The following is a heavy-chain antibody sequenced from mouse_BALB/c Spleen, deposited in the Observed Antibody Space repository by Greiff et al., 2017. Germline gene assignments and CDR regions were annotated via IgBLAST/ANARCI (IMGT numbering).Heavy chain of an antibody. CDR1: GFNIKDTY. Sequence: VQLQQPGAELVKPGASVKLSCTASGFNIKDTYMHWVKQRPEQGLEWIGRIDPANGNTKYDPKFQGKATITADTSSNTAYLQLSSLTSEDTAVYYCARDDDHAYWGQGTLVTVSA. CDR2: IDPANGNT. J-gene: IGHJ3*01. D-gene: IGHD2-3*01. V-gene: IGHV14-3*02. CDR3: ARDDDHAY.